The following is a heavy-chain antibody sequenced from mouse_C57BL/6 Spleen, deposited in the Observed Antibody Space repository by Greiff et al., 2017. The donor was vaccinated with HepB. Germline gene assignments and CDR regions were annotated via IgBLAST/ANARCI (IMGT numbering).Heavy chain of an antibody. CDR3: ARGGLRAMDY. CDR2: IYPGSGNT. J-gene: IGHJ4*01. V-gene: IGHV1-76*01. D-gene: IGHD2-2*01. CDR1: GYTFTDYY. Sequence: VKLLESGAELVRPGASVKLSCKASGYTFTDYYINWVKQRPGQGLEWIARIYPGSGNTYYNEKFKGKATLTAEKSSSTAYMQLSSLTSEDSAVYFCARGGLRAMDYWGQGTSVTVSS.